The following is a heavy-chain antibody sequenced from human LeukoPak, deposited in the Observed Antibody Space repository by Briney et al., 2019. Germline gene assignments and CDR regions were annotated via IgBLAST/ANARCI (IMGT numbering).Heavy chain of an antibody. CDR2: IYYSGST. J-gene: IGHJ4*02. CDR3: ARSLGIAVAGFDY. CDR1: GDSISSYY. V-gene: IGHV4-39*01. D-gene: IGHD6-19*01. Sequence: PSETLSHTCTVSGDSISSYYWGWIRQPPGKGLEWIGSIYYSGSTYYNPSLKSRVTISVDTSKNQFSLKLSSVTAADTAVYYCARSLGIAVAGFDYWGQGTLVTVSS.